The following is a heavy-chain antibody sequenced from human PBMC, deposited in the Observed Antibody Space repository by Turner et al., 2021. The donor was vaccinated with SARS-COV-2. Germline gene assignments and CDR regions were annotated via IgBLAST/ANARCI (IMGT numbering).Heavy chain of an antibody. V-gene: IGHV3-21*01. Sequence: EVQLVESGGGLVKPGGSLRLSCAASGFTFSSYSMNWVRQAPGKGLEWVSSISSSSSYIYYADSVKGRFTISRDNAKNSLYLQMNSLRAEDTAVYYCARDVREYYYDSSGFAYWGQGTLVTVSS. CDR2: ISSSSSYI. D-gene: IGHD3-22*01. CDR1: GFTFSSYS. CDR3: ARDVREYYYDSSGFAY. J-gene: IGHJ4*02.